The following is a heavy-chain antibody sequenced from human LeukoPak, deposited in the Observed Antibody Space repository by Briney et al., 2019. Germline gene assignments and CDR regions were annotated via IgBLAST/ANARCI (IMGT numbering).Heavy chain of an antibody. Sequence: KPSETLSLIRTVSGGSISSSSYYWGWIRQPPGKGLEWIGSIYYSGSTYYNPSLKSRVTISVDTSKNQFSLKLSSVTAADTAVYYCARHRGAARDPLFDWGQGTLVTVSS. CDR1: GGSISSSSYY. V-gene: IGHV4-39*01. CDR2: IYYSGST. J-gene: IGHJ4*02. CDR3: ARHRGAARDPLFD. D-gene: IGHD6-6*01.